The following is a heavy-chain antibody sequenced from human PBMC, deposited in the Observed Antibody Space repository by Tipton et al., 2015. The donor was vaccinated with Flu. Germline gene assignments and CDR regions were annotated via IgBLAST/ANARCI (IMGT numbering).Heavy chain of an antibody. D-gene: IGHD1-1*01. Sequence: TLSLTCTVSGDPITSGSYFWSWIRQPPGKGLEWIGYIYYSGSTNYNPSLKSRVTMSVDTSKNQFYLRLSSLTASDTAVYYCARHIYAQLGPPYFDFWGQGTLVTVSS. V-gene: IGHV4-61*01. CDR1: GDPITSGSYF. CDR3: ARHIYAQLGPPYFDF. J-gene: IGHJ4*02. CDR2: IYYSGST.